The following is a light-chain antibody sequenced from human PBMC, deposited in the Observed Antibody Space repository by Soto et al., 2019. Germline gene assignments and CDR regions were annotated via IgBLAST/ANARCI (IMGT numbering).Light chain of an antibody. V-gene: IGLV2-23*01. Sequence: QSALTQPASVSGSPAQSITISCTGTRSDVGAYNLVSWYQQHPGKAPKLMIYEGSKRPSGVSDRFSGSKSGNTASLTISGPQAEDEADYFCCSYAGFSTIIFGGGTKLTVL. CDR2: EGS. J-gene: IGLJ2*01. CDR1: RSDVGAYNL. CDR3: CSYAGFSTII.